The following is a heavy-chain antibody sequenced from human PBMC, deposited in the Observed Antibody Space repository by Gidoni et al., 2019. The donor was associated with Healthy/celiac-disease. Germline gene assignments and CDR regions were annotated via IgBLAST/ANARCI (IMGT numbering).Heavy chain of an antibody. V-gene: IGHV1-24*01. D-gene: IGHD3-22*01. CDR1: GYTLTELS. CDR3: ATDSGDYDSSGYYFL. J-gene: IGHJ4*02. Sequence: QVQLVQSGAAVKKPGASVKVSCKVSGYTLTELSMHWGRQAPGKGLEWMGGFDPEDGETIYAQKFQGRVTMTEDTSTDTAYMELSSLRSEDTAVYYCATDSGDYDSSGYYFLWGQGTLVTVSS. CDR2: FDPEDGET.